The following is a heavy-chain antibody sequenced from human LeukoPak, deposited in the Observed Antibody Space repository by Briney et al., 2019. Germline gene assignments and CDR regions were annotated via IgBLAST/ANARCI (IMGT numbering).Heavy chain of an antibody. CDR2: IYTSGST. V-gene: IGHV4-61*02. Sequence: SQTLSLTCTVSGGSISSGSYYWSWIRQPAGKGLEWIGRIYTSGSTNYSPSLKSRVTISVDTSKNQFSLKLSSVTAADTAVYYCARAEKPNWGNYYYYCMDVWGKGTTVTVSS. CDR1: GGSISSGSYY. CDR3: ARAEKPNWGNYYYYCMDV. D-gene: IGHD7-27*01. J-gene: IGHJ6*03.